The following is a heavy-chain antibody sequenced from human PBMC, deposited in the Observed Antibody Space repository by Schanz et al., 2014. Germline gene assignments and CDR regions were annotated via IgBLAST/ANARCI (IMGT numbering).Heavy chain of an antibody. J-gene: IGHJ6*03. CDR1: GFTFSTYY. CDR2: ISSSSSYI. V-gene: IGHV3-21*01. Sequence: EVRLVESGGGMVQPGGSLRLSCAASGFTFSTYYMNWVRQAPGKGLEWVSSISSSSSYISYADSVKGRFTISRDNAKNSLYLQMNSLRAEDTAVYYCARPSDSSWYMDVWGKGTTVNVSS. CDR3: ARPSDSSWYMDV. D-gene: IGHD2-21*02.